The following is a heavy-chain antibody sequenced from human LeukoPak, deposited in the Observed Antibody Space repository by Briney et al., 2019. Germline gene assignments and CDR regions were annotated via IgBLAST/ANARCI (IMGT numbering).Heavy chain of an antibody. V-gene: IGHV4-39*01. Sequence: PSETLSLTCTVSGGSISSSSYYWGWIRQPAGKGLEWMGSIYYSGSTYYNPSLKSRVTISVDTSKNQFSLKLSSVTAADTAVYYCARTRKYSSDDDCWGQGTLVTVSS. CDR3: ARTRKYSSDDDC. D-gene: IGHD6-19*01. CDR1: GGSISSSSYY. J-gene: IGHJ4*02. CDR2: IYYSGST.